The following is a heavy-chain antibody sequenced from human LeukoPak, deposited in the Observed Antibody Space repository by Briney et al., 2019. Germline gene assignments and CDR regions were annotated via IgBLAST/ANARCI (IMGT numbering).Heavy chain of an antibody. CDR3: ARGSGYSYAFTGRERTKSRLDY. CDR2: IKSKTDGGTT. CDR1: GFTFSNAW. Sequence: GGSLRLSCAASGFTFSNAWMSWVRQAPGKGLEWVGRIKSKTDGGTTDYAAPVKGRFTISRDDSKNTLYLQMNTLRAEDTAVYYCARGSGYSYAFTGRERTKSRLDYWGQGTLVTVSS. D-gene: IGHD5-18*01. V-gene: IGHV3-15*01. J-gene: IGHJ4*02.